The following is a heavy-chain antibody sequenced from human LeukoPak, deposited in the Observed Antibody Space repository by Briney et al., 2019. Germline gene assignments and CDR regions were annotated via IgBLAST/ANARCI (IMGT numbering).Heavy chain of an antibody. CDR1: GYTLTELS. Sequence: ASVKVSCKVSGYTLTELSMHWGRQAPGKGLEGMGGFDPEDGESVYAQRFHGRVTMTEDTSTDTAYMELSSLRSEDTAVYYCATGSLRLGEFSLGYWGQGTLVTVSS. V-gene: IGHV1-24*01. CDR3: ATGSLRLGEFSLGY. D-gene: IGHD3-16*02. CDR2: FDPEDGES. J-gene: IGHJ4*02.